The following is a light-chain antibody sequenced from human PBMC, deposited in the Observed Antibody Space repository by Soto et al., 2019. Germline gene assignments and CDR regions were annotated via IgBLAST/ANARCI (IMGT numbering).Light chain of an antibody. CDR1: QTISSW. J-gene: IGKJ1*01. V-gene: IGKV1-5*03. Sequence: DIPMTQSPSTLSGSVGDRVTITCRASQTISSWLAWCQQKPGKAPKLLIYKASTLKSGVPSRFSGSGSGTEFTLTISSLQPDDFATYYCQQYNDYSTWTFGQGTKVDIK. CDR3: QQYNDYSTWT. CDR2: KAS.